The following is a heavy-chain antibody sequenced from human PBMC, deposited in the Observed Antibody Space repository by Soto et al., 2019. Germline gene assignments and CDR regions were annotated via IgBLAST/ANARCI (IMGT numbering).Heavy chain of an antibody. CDR3: TTGFRGARGYYYYGMDV. V-gene: IGHV3-15*07. Sequence: PGGSLRLSYAASGFTFSNSWMNWVRQAPGKGLEWVGRIKSKTDGGTTDYAAPVKGRFTISRDDSKNTLYLQMNSLKTEDTAVYYCTTGFRGARGYYYYGMDVWGQGTTVTVSS. D-gene: IGHD3-10*01. CDR2: IKSKTDGGTT. CDR1: GFTFSNSW. J-gene: IGHJ6*02.